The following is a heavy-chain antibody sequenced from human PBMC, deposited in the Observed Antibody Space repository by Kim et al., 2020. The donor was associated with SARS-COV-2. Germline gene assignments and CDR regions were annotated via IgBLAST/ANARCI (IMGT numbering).Heavy chain of an antibody. CDR3: ARRRGGTYYFDY. CDR2: T. D-gene: IGHD2-15*01. V-gene: IGHV4-59*01. Sequence: TTDHPSLQSRVHISVDTSKNPFSLKLSSVTAAATAVYYCARRRGGTYYFDYWGQGTLVTVSS. J-gene: IGHJ4*02.